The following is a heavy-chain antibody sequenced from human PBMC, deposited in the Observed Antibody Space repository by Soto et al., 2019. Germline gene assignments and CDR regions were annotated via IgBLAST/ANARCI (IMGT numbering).Heavy chain of an antibody. CDR2: ISGYNGNT. CDR1: GYTFTSYG. CDR3: ATWMVIGTTTFDD. J-gene: IGHJ4*02. D-gene: IGHD1-7*01. V-gene: IGHV1-18*01. Sequence: ASVKVSCKASGYTFTSYGITWVRQAPGQGLEWMGWISGYNGNTKYAQKLQGRVTMSTDTATNTAYMELRSLGSDDTAVYYCATWMVIGTTTFDDWGQGSLVTDS.